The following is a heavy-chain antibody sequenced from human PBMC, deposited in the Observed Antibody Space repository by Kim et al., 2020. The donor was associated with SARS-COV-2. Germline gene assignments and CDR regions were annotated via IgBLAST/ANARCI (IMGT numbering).Heavy chain of an antibody. CDR3: ARAYGYCSSTSCPRAFDI. Sequence: KSRVTISVDTSKNQFSLKLSSVTAADTAVYYCARAYGYCSSTSCPRAFDIWGQGTMVTVSS. J-gene: IGHJ3*02. V-gene: IGHV4-34*01. D-gene: IGHD2-2*01.